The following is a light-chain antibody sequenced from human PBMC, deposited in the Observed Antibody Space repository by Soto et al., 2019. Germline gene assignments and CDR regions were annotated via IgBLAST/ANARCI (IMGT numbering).Light chain of an antibody. J-gene: IGKJ3*01. V-gene: IGKV1-33*01. Sequence: DIQMTQSPSSLYASVGDTFRSTCKASQGITHYLNWYQQKPGKAPRLLISAASTLEAGVPSRFTGSGSGTHFTFTISSLQPEDTAIYYCQQYDGFPLTFGPGTTVGIK. CDR1: QGITHY. CDR3: QQYDGFPLT. CDR2: AAS.